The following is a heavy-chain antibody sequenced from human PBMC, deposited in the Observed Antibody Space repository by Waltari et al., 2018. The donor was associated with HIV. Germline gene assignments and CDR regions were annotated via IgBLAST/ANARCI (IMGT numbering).Heavy chain of an antibody. V-gene: IGHV4-39*01. CDR1: GGSISSSSYY. Sequence: QLQLQESGPGLVKPSETLSLTCTVSGGSISSSSYYWGWIRQPPGKGLEWIGSIYYSGSTYYNPSLKSRVTISVDTSKNQFSLKLSSVTAADTAVYYCARIAAAGEAFDIWGQGTMVTVSS. CDR3: ARIAAAGEAFDI. J-gene: IGHJ3*02. D-gene: IGHD6-13*01. CDR2: IYYSGST.